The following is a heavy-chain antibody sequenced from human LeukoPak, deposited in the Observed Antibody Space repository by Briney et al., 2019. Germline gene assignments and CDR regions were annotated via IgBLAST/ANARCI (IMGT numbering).Heavy chain of an antibody. CDR3: ARTVNSSGWYFADYYYGMDV. CDR2: IYTSGST. Sequence: SETLSRTCTVSGGSISSYYWSWIRQPAGKGLEWIGRIYTSGSTNYNPSLKSRVTMSVDTSKNQFSLKLSSVTAADTAVYYCARTVNSSGWYFADYYYGMDVWGQGTTVTVSS. CDR1: GGSISSYY. V-gene: IGHV4-4*07. D-gene: IGHD6-19*01. J-gene: IGHJ6*02.